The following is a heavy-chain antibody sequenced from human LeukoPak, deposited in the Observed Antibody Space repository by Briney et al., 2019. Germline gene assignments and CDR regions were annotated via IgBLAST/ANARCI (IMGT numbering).Heavy chain of an antibody. J-gene: IGHJ4*02. CDR2: ISYDGSNK. Sequence: GGSLRLSCAASGFTFSSYGMHWVRQAPGKGLEWVAVISYDGSNKYYADSVKGRFTISRDNSKNTLYLQMNSLRAEDTAVYYCAKDLSSRYSGSPDYWGQGTLVTVSS. D-gene: IGHD6-13*01. V-gene: IGHV3-30*18. CDR1: GFTFSSYG. CDR3: AKDLSSRYSGSPDY.